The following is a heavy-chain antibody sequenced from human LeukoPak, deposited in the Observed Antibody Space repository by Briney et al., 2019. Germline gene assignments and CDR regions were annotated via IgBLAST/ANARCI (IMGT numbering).Heavy chain of an antibody. CDR1: GYSFTSYW. J-gene: IGHJ3*02. CDR2: IHPGDSET. V-gene: IGHV5-51*01. D-gene: IGHD3-3*01. CDR3: ARRVLRDAFHI. Sequence: GESLKISCKGSGYSFTSYWIGWVRQMPGKGLEWMGIIHPGDSETRYSPSFQGQVTISADKSISTAYLQWSSLKASDTAMYYCARRVLRDAFHIWGPGTMVTVSS.